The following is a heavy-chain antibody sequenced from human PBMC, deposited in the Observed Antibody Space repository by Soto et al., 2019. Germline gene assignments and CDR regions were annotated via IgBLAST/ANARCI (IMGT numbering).Heavy chain of an antibody. V-gene: IGHV1-2*02. D-gene: IGHD1-26*01. Sequence: APVKVSGKAPGYTFTGYYMHWVRQAPGQGLEWMGCINPNSGGTNYAKKFQGRVTMTRDTSISTAYMELSRLRSDGTAVYYCARSGDQYRSYFDYYYGMDVWGQGTTVTVSS. CDR2: INPNSGGT. CDR3: ARSGDQYRSYFDYYYGMDV. CDR1: GYTFTGYY. J-gene: IGHJ6*02.